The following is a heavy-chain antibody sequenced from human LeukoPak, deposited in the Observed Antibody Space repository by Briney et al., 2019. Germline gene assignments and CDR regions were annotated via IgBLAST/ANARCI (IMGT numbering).Heavy chain of an antibody. CDR2: IGTAGDT. V-gene: IGHV3-13*01. CDR1: GFTFSSYD. J-gene: IGHJ2*01. CDR3: ARVPRVGGTAVVTHWYFDL. Sequence: GGSLRLSCAASGFTFSSYDMHWVRQATGKGLEWVSAIGTAGDTYYPGSVKGRFTISRENAKNSLYLQMNSLRAGDTAVYYCARVPRVGGTAVVTHWYFDLWGRGTLVTVSS. D-gene: IGHD4-23*01.